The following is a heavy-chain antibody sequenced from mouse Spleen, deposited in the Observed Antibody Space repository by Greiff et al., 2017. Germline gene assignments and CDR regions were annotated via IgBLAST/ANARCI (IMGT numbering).Heavy chain of an antibody. D-gene: IGHD3-2*01. Sequence: QVQLQQPGAELVKPGASVKLSCKASGYTFTSYWMQWVKQRPGQGLEWIGEIDPSDSYTNYNQKFKGKATLTVDTSSSTAYMQLSSLTSEDSAVYYCASTARATLFAYWGQGTLVTVSA. CDR2: IDPSDSYT. J-gene: IGHJ3*01. CDR3: ASTARATLFAY. V-gene: IGHV1-50*01. CDR1: GYTFTSYW.